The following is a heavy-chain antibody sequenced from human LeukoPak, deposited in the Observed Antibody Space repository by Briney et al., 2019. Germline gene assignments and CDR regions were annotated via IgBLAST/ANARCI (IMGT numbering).Heavy chain of an antibody. CDR3: AREGGFYRPLDY. Sequence: PSGTLSLTCAVSGGSVSSTNWWTWFRQPPGKGLEWIGEVHLDGRTNYNPSLTGRPTMSVDLYENHISLKLTSVTAADTAVYYCAREGGFYRPLDYSGQGTLVTVSS. D-gene: IGHD3-3*01. CDR2: VHLDGRT. J-gene: IGHJ4*02. V-gene: IGHV4-4*02. CDR1: GGSVSSTNW.